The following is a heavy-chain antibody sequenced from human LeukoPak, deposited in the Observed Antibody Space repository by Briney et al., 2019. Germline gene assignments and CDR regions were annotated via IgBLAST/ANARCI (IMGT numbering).Heavy chain of an antibody. Sequence: QSGGALRLSCAASGFTLSDYGMHWVRQAPGKGLEWVAVISYDGTKISYADSVKGRFTISRDKSRNTLYLQMNSLRTEDTAVFYCAKDRPGILGKWGHGTLVTVSS. D-gene: IGHD3-10*01. J-gene: IGHJ4*01. V-gene: IGHV3-30*18. CDR1: GFTLSDYG. CDR2: ISYDGTKI. CDR3: AKDRPGILGK.